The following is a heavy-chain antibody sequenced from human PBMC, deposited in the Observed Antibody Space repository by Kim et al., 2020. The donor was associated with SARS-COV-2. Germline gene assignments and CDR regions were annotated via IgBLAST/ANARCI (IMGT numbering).Heavy chain of an antibody. CDR2: IYYSGST. V-gene: IGHV4-39*01. CDR1: GGSISSSSYY. Sequence: SETLSLTCTVSGGSISSSSYYWGWIRQPPGKGLEWIGSIYYSGSTYYNPSLKSRVTISVDTSKNQFSLKLSSVTAADTAVYYCARHRYNWNDGEAFDIWGQGTMVTVSS. J-gene: IGHJ3*02. CDR3: ARHRYNWNDGEAFDI. D-gene: IGHD1-20*01.